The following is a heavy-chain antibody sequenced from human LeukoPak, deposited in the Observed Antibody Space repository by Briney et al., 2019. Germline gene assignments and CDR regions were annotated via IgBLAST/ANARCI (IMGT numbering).Heavy chain of an antibody. V-gene: IGHV3-7*01. CDR2: INQDGSEK. CDR1: GFSFSSYW. D-gene: IGHD5-24*01. Sequence: GGSLRLSCAASGFSFSSYWMSWVRQAPGKGLEWVANINQDGSEKYYVDSVKGRFTISRDNAKNSLHLQMNSLRVEDTAVYYCARRDGYNTFYFEYWGQGTLVTVSS. CDR3: ARRDGYNTFYFEY. J-gene: IGHJ4*02.